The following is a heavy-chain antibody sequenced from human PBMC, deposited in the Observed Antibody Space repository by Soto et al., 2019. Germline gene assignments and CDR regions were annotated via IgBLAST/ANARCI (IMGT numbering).Heavy chain of an antibody. CDR1: GGSINYS. CDR2: ISYSGST. D-gene: IGHD1-26*01. CDR3: ASMDSGSHFDY. Sequence: PSETLSLTCTVSGGSINYSLSWIRQPPGKGLEWIGYISYSGSTNYSPSLKRRVTISGDTSKNQFSLKLNSVTAADTAVYYCASMDSGSHFDYWGQGTLVTVSS. V-gene: IGHV4-59*08. J-gene: IGHJ4*02.